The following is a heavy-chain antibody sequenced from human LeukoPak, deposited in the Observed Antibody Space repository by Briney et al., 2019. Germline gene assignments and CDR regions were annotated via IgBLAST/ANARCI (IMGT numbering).Heavy chain of an antibody. CDR3: TRAGGYDNYLDY. CDR2: IRKKAHDWTP. CDR1: GFTFNNYA. D-gene: IGHD5-12*01. V-gene: IGHV3-49*04. Sequence: PGGSLRLSCAASGFTFNNYAMSWVRQAPGKGLEWVGFIRKKAHDWTPQYAASVQGRFTISRDDSKGIAYLEMNSLKTEDTAVYYCTRAGGYDNYLDYWGQGTPVTVSS. J-gene: IGHJ4*02.